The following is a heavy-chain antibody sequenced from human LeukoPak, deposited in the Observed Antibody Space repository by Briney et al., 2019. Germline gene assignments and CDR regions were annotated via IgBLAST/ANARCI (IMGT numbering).Heavy chain of an antibody. CDR2: IYYSGST. CDR1: GGSIRSSYYY. Sequence: SETLSLTCTVSGGSIRSSYYYWGWIRQHPGKGLEWIGYIYYSGSTYYNPSLKSRVTISVDTSKNQFSLKLSSVTAADTAVYYCVGYDFWSGYYTGWFDPWGQGTLVTVSS. D-gene: IGHD3-3*01. V-gene: IGHV4-31*03. CDR3: VGYDFWSGYYTGWFDP. J-gene: IGHJ5*02.